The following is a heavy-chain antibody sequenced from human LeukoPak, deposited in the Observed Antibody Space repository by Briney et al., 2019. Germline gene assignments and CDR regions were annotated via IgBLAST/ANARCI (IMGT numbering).Heavy chain of an antibody. Sequence: SETLSLTCTVSGGSISSRPYYWGWLRQPPGKGLEWLGSFDYSGSTYYKPSLKSRATISVDTSKNQFSLKLSSVTAADTAVYYCARLVVSSWYQEVLLGRDYWGQGTLVTVSS. CDR2: FDYSGST. V-gene: IGHV4-39*01. D-gene: IGHD6-13*01. J-gene: IGHJ4*02. CDR1: GGSISSRPYY. CDR3: ARLVVSSWYQEVLLGRDY.